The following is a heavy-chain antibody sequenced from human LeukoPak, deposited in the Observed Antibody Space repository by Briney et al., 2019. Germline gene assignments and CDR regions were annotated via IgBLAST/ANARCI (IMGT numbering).Heavy chain of an antibody. CDR3: ARDSLKYCSGGSCYSFDY. D-gene: IGHD2-15*01. J-gene: IGHJ4*02. Sequence: GGSLRLSCAASGFTFSSYEMHWVRQAPGKGLEWVAVISYDGSNKYYADSVKGRFTISRDNSKNTLYLQMNSLRAEDTAVYYCARDSLKYCSGGSCYSFDYWGQGTLVTVSS. CDR1: GFTFSSYE. V-gene: IGHV3-30*04. CDR2: ISYDGSNK.